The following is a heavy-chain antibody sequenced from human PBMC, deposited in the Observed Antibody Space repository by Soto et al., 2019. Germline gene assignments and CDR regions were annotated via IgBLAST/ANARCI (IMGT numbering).Heavy chain of an antibody. D-gene: IGHD2-8*01. CDR1: GSPFLAYG. Sequence: SVEVSCQASGSPFLAYGVSWVRPAPGQGLEWLGWISVYIGNTKQAQKFQERVTLTTEASTGKAYLALRSLRSDDSAVYYCAGARCTSDRCYTHHLEVWGQGTTVTASS. V-gene: IGHV1-18*04. CDR2: ISVYIGNT. CDR3: AGARCTSDRCYTHHLEV. J-gene: IGHJ6*02.